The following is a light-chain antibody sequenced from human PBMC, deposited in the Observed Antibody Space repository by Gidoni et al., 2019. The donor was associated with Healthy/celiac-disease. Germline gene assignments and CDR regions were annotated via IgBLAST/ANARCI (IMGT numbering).Light chain of an antibody. CDR1: QSVSSS. CDR2: DAS. Sequence: EIVLTQSPATLSLSPGERATLSCSASQSVSSSLAWSQQKPGQAPRLLIYDASNRATGIPARFSCSGSGTDFTLTISSLEPEDFAVYYCQQRSNWPPFTFGPGTKVDIK. V-gene: IGKV3-11*01. J-gene: IGKJ3*01. CDR3: QQRSNWPPFT.